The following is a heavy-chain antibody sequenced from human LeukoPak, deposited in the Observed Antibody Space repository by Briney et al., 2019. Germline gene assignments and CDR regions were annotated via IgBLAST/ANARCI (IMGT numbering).Heavy chain of an antibody. CDR1: GDSVRSDSHY. Sequence: SETLSLTCSVSGDSVRSDSHYWSWIRQPPGKGLEWIGNVYYSGRTAYNPSLKSRVTISVDTSKNQFSLKLSSVTAADTAVYYCARVSNYDLVWIDYWGQGTLVTVSS. V-gene: IGHV4-61*01. J-gene: IGHJ4*02. D-gene: IGHD4-11*01. CDR3: ARVSNYDLVWIDY. CDR2: VYYSGRT.